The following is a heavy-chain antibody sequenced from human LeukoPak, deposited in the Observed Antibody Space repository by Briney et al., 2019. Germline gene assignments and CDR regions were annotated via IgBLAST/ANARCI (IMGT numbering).Heavy chain of an antibody. Sequence: GGSLRLSCAASGFTFSSYGMHWVRQAPGKGLEWVAVISYDGSNKYYADSVKGRFTISRDNSKNTLYLQMNSLRAEDTAVYYCAKDTPDYDSSGLDYWGQGTLVTVSS. CDR2: ISYDGSNK. CDR1: GFTFSSYG. D-gene: IGHD3-22*01. CDR3: AKDTPDYDSSGLDY. V-gene: IGHV3-30*18. J-gene: IGHJ4*02.